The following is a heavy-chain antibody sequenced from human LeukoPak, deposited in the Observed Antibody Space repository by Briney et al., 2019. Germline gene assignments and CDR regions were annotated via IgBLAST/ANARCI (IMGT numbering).Heavy chain of an antibody. CDR2: ISWNSGSI. D-gene: IGHD5-12*01. CDR1: GFTFDDYA. J-gene: IGHJ6*03. Sequence: PGGSLRLSCAASGFTFDDYAMHWVRQAPGKGLECVSGISWNSGSIGYADSVKGRFTISRDNAKNSLYLQMNSLRAEDTALYYCAKDKGSGYDSYYYYMDVWGKGTTVTISS. V-gene: IGHV3-9*01. CDR3: AKDKGSGYDSYYYYMDV.